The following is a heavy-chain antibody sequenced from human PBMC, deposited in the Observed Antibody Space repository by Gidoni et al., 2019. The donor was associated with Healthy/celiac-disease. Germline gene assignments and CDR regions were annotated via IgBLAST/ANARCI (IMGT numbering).Heavy chain of an antibody. CDR2: ISSSSSYI. CDR1: GFTFSSYS. Sequence: EVQLVESGGGLVKPGGSLRLSCAASGFTFSSYSMNWVRKAPGKGLEWVSSISSSSSYIYYADSVKGRFTISRDNAKNSLYLQMNSLRAEDTAVYYCARSGSTRPEDDFWSGYYPIYGMDVWGQGTTVTVSS. V-gene: IGHV3-21*01. J-gene: IGHJ6*02. D-gene: IGHD3-3*01. CDR3: ARSGSTRPEDDFWSGYYPIYGMDV.